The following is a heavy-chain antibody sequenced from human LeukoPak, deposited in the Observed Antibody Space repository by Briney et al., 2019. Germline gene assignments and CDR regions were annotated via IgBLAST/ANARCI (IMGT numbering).Heavy chain of an antibody. Sequence: ASVKVSCKASGYTFTDCYVHWVRQAPGQGLEWMGWINPNSGSANYAQKFQGRVTMTRDTSISTAYMELSRLRSDDTAVYYCARAGGPDYYMDVWGKGTTVTVSS. CDR3: ARAGGPDYYMDV. V-gene: IGHV1-2*02. CDR2: INPNSGSA. J-gene: IGHJ6*03. D-gene: IGHD3-10*01. CDR1: GYTFTDCY.